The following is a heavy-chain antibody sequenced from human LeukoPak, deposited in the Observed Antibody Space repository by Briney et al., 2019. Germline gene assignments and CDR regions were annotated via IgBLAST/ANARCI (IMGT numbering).Heavy chain of an antibody. V-gene: IGHV4-59*08. J-gene: IGHJ6*02. Sequence: PSETLSLTCTVSGCTISSYYWSWIRQPPGKGLEWIGNIYYSRSTNHNPHRKSRVTISVDTTKNQFALKLRSVAAADTAVYYCARLDYNGERGYYYYYGMDVWGQGTTVTVS. D-gene: IGHD4-11*01. CDR2: IYYSRST. CDR1: GCTISSYY. CDR3: ARLDYNGERGYYYYYGMDV.